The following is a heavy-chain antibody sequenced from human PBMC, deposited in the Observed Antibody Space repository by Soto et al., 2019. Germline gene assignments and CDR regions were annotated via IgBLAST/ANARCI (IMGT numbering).Heavy chain of an antibody. CDR2: ISAHDSKT. CDR1: DYTFTRSG. D-gene: IGHD3-10*01. CDR3: ARGGVVRGNWFDP. V-gene: IGHV1-18*04. J-gene: IGHJ5*02. Sequence: QVQLVQSGAEVKKPGASVKVSCKASDYTFTRSGINWVRQAPGQGLEWMGWISAHDSKTNYAQNLQDRVTLTTDTSTSTAYMELRSLRSDDTAVYYCARGGVVRGNWFDPWGQGTLVTVSS.